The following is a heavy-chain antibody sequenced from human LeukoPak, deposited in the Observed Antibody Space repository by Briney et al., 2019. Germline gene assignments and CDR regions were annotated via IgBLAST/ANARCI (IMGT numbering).Heavy chain of an antibody. CDR3: ARDYVTPGTTGTTSPLDY. CDR1: RFTLSVYW. Sequence: GGSLRLSCAGSRFTLSVYWMHWVRQAPGKGLVWVSRINGDGSTTTYADSVKGRFTISRDNFRTTLYLQMNSLRADDTAVYYCARDYVTPGTTGTTSPLDYWGQGILVTVSS. V-gene: IGHV3-74*01. CDR2: INGDGSTT. D-gene: IGHD1-7*01. J-gene: IGHJ4*02.